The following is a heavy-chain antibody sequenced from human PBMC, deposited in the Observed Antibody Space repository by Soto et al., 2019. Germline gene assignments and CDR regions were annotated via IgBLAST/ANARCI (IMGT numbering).Heavy chain of an antibody. CDR1: GYSISTGYY. CDR3: AIYYPYALAVAGYFYF. J-gene: IGHJ4*02. V-gene: IGHV4-38-2*02. CDR2: VYRSGAA. D-gene: IGHD6-19*01. Sequence: SETLSLTCTVSGYSISTGYYWAWVRQSPGKGLEWIGSVYRSGAAYYSPTLKSRVTISVDTSKNQFSLHLKSVTAADAAVYYCAIYYPYALAVAGYFYFWGQ.